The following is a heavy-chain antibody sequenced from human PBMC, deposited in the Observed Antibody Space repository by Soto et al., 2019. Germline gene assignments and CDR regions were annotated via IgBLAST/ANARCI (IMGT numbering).Heavy chain of an antibody. CDR3: AKGRRGVKDV. J-gene: IGHJ6*01. Sequence: EVQLLESGGGLVQPGGSLRLSCAGSGFTFSSYDMSWVRQAPGKGLEWVPAVSESGRSTYYADAVKGRFTISRDNSKNRLSRQMKIVRAEVTVVYYCAKGRRGVKDVWGQGTTVTVAS. CDR2: VSESGRST. D-gene: IGHD3-10*01. V-gene: IGHV3-23*01. CDR1: GFTFSSYD.